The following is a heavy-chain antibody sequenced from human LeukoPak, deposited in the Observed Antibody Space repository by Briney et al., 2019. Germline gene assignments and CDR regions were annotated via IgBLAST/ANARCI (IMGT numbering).Heavy chain of an antibody. CDR2: ISSSGRTI. CDR1: GFTFSSYE. D-gene: IGHD6-13*01. Sequence: GSLRLSCAASGFTFSSYEMNWVRQAPGKGLEWVSYISSSGRTIYYADSVKGRFTISRDNAKNSLYLQMNSLRAEDTAVYYCARSAAKVDYWGQGTLVTVSS. V-gene: IGHV3-48*03. CDR3: ARSAAKVDY. J-gene: IGHJ4*02.